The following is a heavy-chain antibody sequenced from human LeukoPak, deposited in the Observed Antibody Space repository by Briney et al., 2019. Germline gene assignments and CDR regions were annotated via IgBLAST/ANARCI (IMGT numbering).Heavy chain of an antibody. V-gene: IGHV3-33*01. CDR1: GFTFSSYG. CDR3: ARVYGSGSLYYFDS. CDR2: IWYDGSNK. D-gene: IGHD3-10*01. J-gene: IGHJ4*02. Sequence: PGRSLRLSCAASGFTFSSYGMHWVRQAPGKGLEWVAVIWYDGSNKYYADSVKGRFTISRDNSKNTLYLQMNSLRAEDTAVYYCARVYGSGSLYYFDSWGQGTLVTVSS.